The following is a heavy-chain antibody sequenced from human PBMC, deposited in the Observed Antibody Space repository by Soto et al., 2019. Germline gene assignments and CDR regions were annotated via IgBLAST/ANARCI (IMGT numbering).Heavy chain of an antibody. CDR3: ARDFGVVAVGADY. CDR1: GFTFSSYS. J-gene: IGHJ4*02. D-gene: IGHD6-19*01. Sequence: ESGGGLVKPGGSLRLSCAASGFTFSSYSMNWVRQAPGKGLEWVSSISSSSSYIYYADSVKGRFTISRDNAKNSLYLQMNSLRAEDTAVYYCARDFGVVAVGADYWGQGTLVTVSS. CDR2: ISSSSSYI. V-gene: IGHV3-21*01.